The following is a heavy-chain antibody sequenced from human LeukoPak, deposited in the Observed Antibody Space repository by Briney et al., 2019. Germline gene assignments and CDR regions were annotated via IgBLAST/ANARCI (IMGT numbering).Heavy chain of an antibody. CDR1: GGSISSSSYD. D-gene: IGHD4-11*01. J-gene: IGHJ4*02. CDR3: ARQGIKAVTTDY. CDR2: IYYSGST. V-gene: IGHV4-39*01. Sequence: SETLSLTCTVSGGSISSSSYDWGWIRQPPGKGLEWIGSIYYSGSTYYNPSLKSRVTISVDTSKNQFSLKLSSVTAADTAVYYCARQGIKAVTTDYWGQGTLVTVSS.